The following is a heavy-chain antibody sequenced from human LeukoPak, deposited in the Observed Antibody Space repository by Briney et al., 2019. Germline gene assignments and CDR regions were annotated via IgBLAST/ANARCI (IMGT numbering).Heavy chain of an antibody. CDR1: GGSFSGYY. D-gene: IGHD1-26*01. J-gene: IGHJ3*02. CDR3: ARNSPIVGAFYAFDI. V-gene: IGHV4-34*01. CDR2: INHSGST. Sequence: TSETLSLTCAVYGGSFSGYYWSRIRQPPGKGLEWIGEINHSGSTNYNPSLKSRVTISVDTSKNQFSLKLSSVTAADTAVYYCARNSPIVGAFYAFDIWGQGTMVTVSS.